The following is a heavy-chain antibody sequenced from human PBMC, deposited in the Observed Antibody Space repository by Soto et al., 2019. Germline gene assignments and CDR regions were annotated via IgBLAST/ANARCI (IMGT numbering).Heavy chain of an antibody. CDR2: IDDYGTTI. CDR1: GFTLGNYW. D-gene: IGHD1-1*01. V-gene: IGHV3-74*01. CDR3: ARGGLEPFDY. Sequence: GGSLRLSCAASGFTLGNYWMHWVRQAPGKGLVWVSRIDDYGTTINYAESVEGRFIISRDDAKSEVYLQMNNLRAEDSAVYYCARGGLEPFDYWGQGALVTVSS. J-gene: IGHJ4*02.